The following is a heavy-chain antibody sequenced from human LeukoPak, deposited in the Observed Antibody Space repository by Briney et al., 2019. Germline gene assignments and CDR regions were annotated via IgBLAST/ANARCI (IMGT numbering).Heavy chain of an antibody. Sequence: GGSLRLSCAASGFTFSNYWMSWVRQAPGKGLEWVANIKQDGSEKYYVDSVKGRFTISRDNAKNSLYLQMNSLRAEDTAVYYCARDVKAYYYDSSGYYIPNDFWGQGTLVTVSS. J-gene: IGHJ4*02. CDR1: GFTFSNYW. CDR3: ARDVKAYYYDSSGYYIPNDF. D-gene: IGHD3-22*01. CDR2: IKQDGSEK. V-gene: IGHV3-7*01.